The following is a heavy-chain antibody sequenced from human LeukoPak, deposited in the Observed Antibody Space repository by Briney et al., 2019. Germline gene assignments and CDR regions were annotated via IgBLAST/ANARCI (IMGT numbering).Heavy chain of an antibody. V-gene: IGHV1-24*01. CDR3: ARDRGELPVDY. Sequence: ASVKVSCKVSGYTLTELSMHWVRQAPGKGLEWMGGFDPEDGETIYAQKLQGRVTMTTDTSTSTAYMELRSLRSDDTAVYYCARDRGELPVDYWGQGTLVTVSS. CDR1: GYTLTELS. J-gene: IGHJ4*02. CDR2: FDPEDGET. D-gene: IGHD1-26*01.